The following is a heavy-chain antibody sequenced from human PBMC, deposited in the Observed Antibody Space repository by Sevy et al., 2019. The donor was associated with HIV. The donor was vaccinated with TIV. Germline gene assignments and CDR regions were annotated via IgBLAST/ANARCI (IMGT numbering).Heavy chain of an antibody. D-gene: IGHD1-26*01. J-gene: IGHJ4*02. V-gene: IGHV3-23*01. CDR2: IKGRGGSA. Sequence: GGSLRLPCAASGFTFSSFAMSWVRHIPGKGLEWVSTIKGRGGSAYYADSVKGRFTLSKDNSNNTVFLQMNRLRDEDTAVYYCARPTPRIAPSSAAFFDYWGQGTLVTVSS. CDR3: ARPTPRIAPSSAAFFDY. CDR1: GFTFSSFA.